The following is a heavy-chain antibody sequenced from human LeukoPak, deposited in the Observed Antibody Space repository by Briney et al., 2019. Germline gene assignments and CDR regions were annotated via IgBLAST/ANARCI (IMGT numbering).Heavy chain of an antibody. D-gene: IGHD1-1*01. V-gene: IGHV4-34*01. Sequence: SETLSLTCAVYGGSFSGYYWSWIRQPPGKGLEWIGEINHSGSTNYNPSLKSRVTISVDTSKNQFSLKLSSVTAADTAVYYCARVPDNHYYYGMDVWGQGTTVTVSS. CDR3: ARVPDNHYYYGMDV. CDR2: INHSGST. CDR1: GGSFSGYY. J-gene: IGHJ6*02.